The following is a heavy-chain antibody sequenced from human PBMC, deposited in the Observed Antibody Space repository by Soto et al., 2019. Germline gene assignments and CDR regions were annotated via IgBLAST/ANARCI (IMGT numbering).Heavy chain of an antibody. J-gene: IGHJ4*02. D-gene: IGHD5-18*01. CDR1: GFTFSSSW. Sequence: TGGSLRLSCAASGFTFSSSWMNWVRQAPGKGLEWVAGIKEDGSEKYYVDIVKGRFTISRDNVENSLYLQMNSLRGEDSAVYFCAGDRGYSSYDYWGLGTLVTVSS. CDR2: IKEDGSEK. CDR3: AGDRGYSSYDY. V-gene: IGHV3-7*01.